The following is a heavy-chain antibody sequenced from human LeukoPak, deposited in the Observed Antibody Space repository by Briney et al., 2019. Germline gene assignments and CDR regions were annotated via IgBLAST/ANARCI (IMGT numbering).Heavy chain of an antibody. CDR3: ARGYCSSTSCYGGYYYYMDV. J-gene: IGHJ6*03. CDR2: ISAYNGNT. V-gene: IGHV1-18*01. D-gene: IGHD2-2*01. Sequence: ASVKVSCEASGYTFTSYGISWVRQAPGQGLEWMGWISAYNGNTNYAQKLQGRVTMTTDTSTSTAYMELRSLRSDDTAVYYCARGYCSSTSCYGGYYYYMDVWGKGTTVTVSS. CDR1: GYTFTSYG.